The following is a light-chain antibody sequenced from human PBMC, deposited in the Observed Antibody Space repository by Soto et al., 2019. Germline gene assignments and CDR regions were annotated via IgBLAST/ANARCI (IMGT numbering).Light chain of an antibody. CDR3: QQYNNWTPYT. Sequence: EIVMTQSPATLSVSPGERATLSCRASQSVSSNLAWYQQKPGQAPRLLIYGASTRATGIPARFSGSGSGTEFNLTFSSLQSEDFAVYYCQQYNNWTPYTFGQGTKLEIK. J-gene: IGKJ2*01. CDR2: GAS. CDR1: QSVSSN. V-gene: IGKV3-15*01.